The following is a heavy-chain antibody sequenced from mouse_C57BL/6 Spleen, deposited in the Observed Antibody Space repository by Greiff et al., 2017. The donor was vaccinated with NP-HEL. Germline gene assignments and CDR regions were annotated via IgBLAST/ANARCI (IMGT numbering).Heavy chain of an antibody. CDR2: IYPGDGDT. D-gene: IGHD3-2*02. CDR3: AQTAQEYYFDY. V-gene: IGHV1-80*01. Sequence: QVQLQQSGAELVKPGASVKISCKASGYAFRSYWMNWVKQRPGKGLEWIGQIYPGDGDTNYNGKFKGKATLTADKSSSTAYMQLSSLTSEDSAVYFCAQTAQEYYFDYWGQGTTLTVSS. CDR1: GYAFRSYW. J-gene: IGHJ2*01.